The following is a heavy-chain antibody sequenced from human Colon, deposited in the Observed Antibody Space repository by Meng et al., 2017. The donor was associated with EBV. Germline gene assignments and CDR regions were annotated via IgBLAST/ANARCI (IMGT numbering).Heavy chain of an antibody. V-gene: IGHV4-31*03. Sequence: VHLQDSGPGLGKPSQTLSLTCTVSGGSISSGGYYWSWIRQHPGKGLEWIGYIYYSGSTYYNPSLKSRVTISIDTSKNQFSLKLSSVTAADTAVYYCARGPSRWLQFSFDYWGQGTLVTVSS. CDR3: ARGPSRWLQFSFDY. CDR1: GGSISSGGYY. CDR2: IYYSGST. J-gene: IGHJ4*02. D-gene: IGHD5-24*01.